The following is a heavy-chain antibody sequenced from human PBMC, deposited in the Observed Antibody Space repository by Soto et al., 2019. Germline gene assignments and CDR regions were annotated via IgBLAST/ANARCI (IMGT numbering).Heavy chain of an antibody. CDR2: IYYSGST. CDR1: GGSVSSGSYY. V-gene: IGHV4-61*01. D-gene: IGHD3-22*01. Sequence: SETLSLTCTVSGGSVSSGSYYWSWIRQPPGKGLEWIGYIYYSGSTNYNPSLKSRVTISVDTSKNQFSLKLSSVTAADTAVYYCARDGGFGSSGPAEYFQHWGQGTLVTVSP. J-gene: IGHJ1*01. CDR3: ARDGGFGSSGPAEYFQH.